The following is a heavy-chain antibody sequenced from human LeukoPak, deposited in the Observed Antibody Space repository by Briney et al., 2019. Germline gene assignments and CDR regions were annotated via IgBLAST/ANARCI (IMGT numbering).Heavy chain of an antibody. V-gene: IGHV3-23*01. CDR1: GFTFSSYA. Sequence: GGSLRLSCAASGFTFSSYAMSWVRQAPGKGLEWVSTITGSGAGTYYADSVKGRFTISRDNSKNTLYLQMNSLRAEDTAVYYCARGGDYYGQRGPIRYWGQGTLVTVSS. J-gene: IGHJ4*02. CDR3: ARGGDYYGQRGPIRY. CDR2: ITGSGAGT. D-gene: IGHD3-10*01.